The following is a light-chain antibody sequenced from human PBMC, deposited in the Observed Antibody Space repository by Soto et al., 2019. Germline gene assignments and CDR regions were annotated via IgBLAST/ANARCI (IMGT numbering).Light chain of an antibody. CDR3: QKYSSVPV. Sequence: DIQMTQSPTSLSASVGDRVTITCRASQGIRNFVAWYQQKPGKAPKLLIYAASTLQSGVPSRFSGSGSGTYFTLTINSLQPEDVETYSCQKYSSVPVFGPGTKVEIK. J-gene: IGKJ3*01. V-gene: IGKV1-27*01. CDR2: AAS. CDR1: QGIRNF.